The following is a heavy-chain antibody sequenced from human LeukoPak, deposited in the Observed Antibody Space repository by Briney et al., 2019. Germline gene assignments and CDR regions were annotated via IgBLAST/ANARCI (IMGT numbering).Heavy chain of an antibody. CDR2: IYYSGST. CDR1: GGSIRSYY. J-gene: IGHJ4*02. Sequence: SETLSLTCTVSGGSIRSYYWSWIRQPPGKGLEWIGYIYYSGSTNYNPSLKSRVTITVDTSKNQFSLRLSSVTAADTAVYYCARNNEGSSWYWNYFDYWGQGTLVTVSS. CDR3: ARNNEGSSWYWNYFDY. V-gene: IGHV4-59*01. D-gene: IGHD6-13*01.